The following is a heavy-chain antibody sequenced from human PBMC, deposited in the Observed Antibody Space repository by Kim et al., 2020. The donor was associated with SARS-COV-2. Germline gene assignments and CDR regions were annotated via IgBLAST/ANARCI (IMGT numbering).Heavy chain of an antibody. Sequence: ASVKVSCKASAYTFTSYAINWVRQAPGQGLEWMGWINTYTGNPTYAQGFTGRFVFSLDTSVSTAYLQISSLKAEDTAVYYCARGGYSGYDYLDYWGQGSLVTVSS. D-gene: IGHD5-12*01. CDR3: ARGGYSGYDYLDY. CDR1: AYTFTSYA. V-gene: IGHV7-4-1*02. CDR2: INTYTGNP. J-gene: IGHJ4*02.